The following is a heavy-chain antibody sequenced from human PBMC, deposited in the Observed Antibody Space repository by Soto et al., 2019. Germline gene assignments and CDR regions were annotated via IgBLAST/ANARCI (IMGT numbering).Heavy chain of an antibody. V-gene: IGHV3-23*01. D-gene: IGHD1-26*01. CDR1: GFTFSSYA. J-gene: IGHJ4*02. CDR2: ISGSGGST. Sequence: EVQLLESGGGLVQPGGSLRLSCAASGFTFSSYAMRWVRQAPVKRLEWVSAISGSGGSTYYADSVKGRFTISRDNSKNTLHLQMNSLRAEDAAVYYCARRGSGSYSDSWGQGSLVTVSS. CDR3: ARRGSGSYSDS.